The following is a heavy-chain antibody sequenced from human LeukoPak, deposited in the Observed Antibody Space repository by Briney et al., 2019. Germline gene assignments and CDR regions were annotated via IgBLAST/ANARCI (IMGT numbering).Heavy chain of an antibody. V-gene: IGHV4-34*01. CDR1: GGSFSGYY. J-gene: IGHJ4*02. CDR3: ARGLAAGVVGFDY. Sequence: PSETLSLTCGVYGGSFSGYYWSWIRQPPGKGLEWIGEINHSGSTNYNPSLKSRVTISVDTSKNHFSLKLSSVTAADTAVYYCARGLAAGVVGFDYWGQGTLVTVAS. D-gene: IGHD3-10*01. CDR2: INHSGST.